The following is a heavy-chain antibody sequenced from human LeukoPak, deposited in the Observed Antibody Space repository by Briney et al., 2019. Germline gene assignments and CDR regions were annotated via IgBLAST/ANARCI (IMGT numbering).Heavy chain of an antibody. Sequence: GGSLRLSCAVSGITLSNYGMSWVRQAPGKGLEWVAGVSDSGGRTNYADSVKGRFTISRDNPRNTLYLQMNSLRAEDTAVYFCAKRGVVIRVILVGFHKEAYYFDSWGQGALVTVSS. CDR3: AKRGVVIRVILVGFHKEAYYFDS. D-gene: IGHD3-22*01. CDR1: GITLSNYG. V-gene: IGHV3-23*01. CDR2: VSDSGGRT. J-gene: IGHJ4*02.